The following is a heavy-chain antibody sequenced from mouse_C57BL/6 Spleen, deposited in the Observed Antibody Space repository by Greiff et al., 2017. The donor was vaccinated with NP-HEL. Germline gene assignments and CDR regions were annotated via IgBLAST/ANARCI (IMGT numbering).Heavy chain of an antibody. CDR1: GFTFSSYA. J-gene: IGHJ3*01. CDR2: ISDGGSYT. D-gene: IGHD1-1*01. V-gene: IGHV5-4*01. Sequence: VQLKESGGGLVKPGGSLKLSCAASGFTFSSYAMSWVRQTPEKRLEWVATISDGGSYTYYPDNVKGRFTISRDNAKNNLYLQMSHLKAEDTAMYYCARGPDYYGGGFAYWGQGTLVTVSA. CDR3: ARGPDYYGGGFAY.